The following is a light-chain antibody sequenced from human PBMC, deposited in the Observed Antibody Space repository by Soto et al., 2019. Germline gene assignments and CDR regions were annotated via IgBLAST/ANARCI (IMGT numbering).Light chain of an antibody. V-gene: IGKV3-11*01. CDR2: DAS. CDR1: QSVGTY. J-gene: IGKJ1*01. CDR3: QQRANWPPRT. Sequence: EIVLTQSPATLSLSPGERATLSCRASQSVGTYLAWFQQKPGQAPRLLIYDASNRATGIPARFSGSGSGKDFTLTISSLEPEDFAVYYCQQRANWPPRTFGQGTKVEIK.